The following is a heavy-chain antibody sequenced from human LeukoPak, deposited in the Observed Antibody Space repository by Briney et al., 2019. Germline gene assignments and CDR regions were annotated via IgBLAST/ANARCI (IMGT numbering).Heavy chain of an antibody. CDR2: IYTSGST. J-gene: IGHJ2*01. CDR1: GGSISSYY. D-gene: IGHD2-2*01. Sequence: SETLSLTCTVSGGSISSYYWSWIRQPAGKGLEWIGRIYTSGSTNYNPSLKSRVTMSVDTSKNQFSLKLSSVTAADTAVYYCAREGRFVVVPAAYNWYFDLWGRGTLVTVSS. V-gene: IGHV4-4*07. CDR3: AREGRFVVVPAAYNWYFDL.